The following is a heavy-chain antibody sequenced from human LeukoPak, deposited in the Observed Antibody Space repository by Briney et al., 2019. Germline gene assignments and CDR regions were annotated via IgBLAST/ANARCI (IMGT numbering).Heavy chain of an antibody. J-gene: IGHJ4*02. CDR1: RFTLSGDY. V-gene: IGHV3-53*01. CDR3: ARAIQFGGYFDY. D-gene: IGHD2-15*01. Sequence: GGSLRLSCAASRFTLSGDYMSWVRQAPGKGLEWVSVIFGAGTTYYADSVKGRFTISRDNSKNTLYLQMNSLRAEDTAVYYCARAIQFGGYFDYRGQGTLVTVST. CDR2: IFGAGTT.